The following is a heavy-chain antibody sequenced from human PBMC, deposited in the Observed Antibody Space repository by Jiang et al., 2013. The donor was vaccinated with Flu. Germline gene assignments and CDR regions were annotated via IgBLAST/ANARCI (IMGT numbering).Heavy chain of an antibody. CDR2: TYYRSKWYN. CDR1: A. J-gene: IGHJ4*02. CDR3: ARDLGRDGIAAQVY. D-gene: IGHD6-6*01. Sequence: AWNWIRQSPSRGLEWLGRTYYRSKWYNDYAVSVKSRITINPDTSKNQFSLQLNSVTPEDTAVYYCARDLGRDGIAAQVYWGQGTLVTVSS. V-gene: IGHV6-1*01.